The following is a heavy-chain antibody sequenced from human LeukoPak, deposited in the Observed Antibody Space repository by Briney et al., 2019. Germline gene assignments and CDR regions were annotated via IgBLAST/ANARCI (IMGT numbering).Heavy chain of an antibody. Sequence: GASVKVSCKASGGTFSSYAISWVRQAPGQGLEWMGGIIPIFGTANYAQKFRGRVTITADKSTRTAYMEPSSLRSEDTAVYYCARDGVAVAGIGGDWGQGTLVTVSS. CDR2: IIPIFGTA. V-gene: IGHV1-69*06. J-gene: IGHJ4*02. CDR1: GGTFSSYA. D-gene: IGHD6-19*01. CDR3: ARDGVAVAGIGGD.